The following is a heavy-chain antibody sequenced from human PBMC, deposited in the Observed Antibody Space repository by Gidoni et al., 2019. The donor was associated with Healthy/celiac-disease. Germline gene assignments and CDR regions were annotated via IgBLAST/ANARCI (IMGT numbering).Heavy chain of an antibody. CDR3: ARDSGSYFAFDI. CDR2: ISSSSSYI. D-gene: IGHD1-26*01. Sequence: EVQLVESGGGLVKPGGALRLSCAASGFPFSSYSMNWVRQAPGKGLEWVSSISSSSSYIYYADSVKGRFTISRDNAKNSLYLQMNSLRAEDTAVYYCARDSGSYFAFDIWGQGTMVTVSS. V-gene: IGHV3-21*01. CDR1: GFPFSSYS. J-gene: IGHJ3*02.